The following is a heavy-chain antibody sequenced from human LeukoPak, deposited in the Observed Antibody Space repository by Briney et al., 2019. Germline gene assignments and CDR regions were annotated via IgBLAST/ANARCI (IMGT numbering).Heavy chain of an antibody. CDR2: IHTSGST. CDR1: GGSISTYY. V-gene: IGHV4-4*07. Sequence: SSETLSLTCTVSGGSISTYYWSWIRQPAGKGLEWIGRIHTSGSTDYNPSLKSRVTMSVDTSKKQFSLRPSSVTAADTAMYYCAREGSMTSRPFVSIDYWGQGTLVTVSS. J-gene: IGHJ4*02. D-gene: IGHD6-6*01. CDR3: AREGSMTSRPFVSIDY.